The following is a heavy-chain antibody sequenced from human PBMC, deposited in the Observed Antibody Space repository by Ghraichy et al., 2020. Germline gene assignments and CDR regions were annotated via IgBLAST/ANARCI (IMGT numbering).Heavy chain of an antibody. CDR3: ARLAAENGVRGVILFDY. J-gene: IGHJ4*02. V-gene: IGHV4-4*09. D-gene: IGHD3-10*01. CDR2: IYTSGST. CDR1: GGSISSYY. Sequence: SETLSLTCTVSGGSISSYYWSWIRQPPGKGLEWIGYIYTSGSTNYNPSLKSRVTISVDTSKNQFSLKLSSVTAADTAVYYCARLAAENGVRGVILFDYWGQVTLVTVSS.